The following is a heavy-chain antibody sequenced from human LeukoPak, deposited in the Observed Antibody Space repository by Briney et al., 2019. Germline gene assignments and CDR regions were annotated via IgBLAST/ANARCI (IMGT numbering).Heavy chain of an antibody. D-gene: IGHD3-22*01. CDR3: AKRGVVIRVILVGFHKEAYYFDS. V-gene: IGHV3-23*01. CDR2: ISDSVITT. J-gene: IGHJ4*02. CDR1: GITLSNYG. Sequence: QTGRSLRLSCAVSGITLSNYGMSWVRPPPGKVLEWVACISDSVITTNYVDSVKGRFTISRDNPKHTLYLQMNSLRAEDTAVYFCAKRGVVIRVILVGFHKEAYYFDSWGKGDLVTVSS.